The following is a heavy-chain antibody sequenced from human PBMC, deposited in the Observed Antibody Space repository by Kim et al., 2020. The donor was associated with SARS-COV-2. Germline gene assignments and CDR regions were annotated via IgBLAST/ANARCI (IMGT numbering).Heavy chain of an antibody. CDR3: ASHFRGTSIRFLGLCQFDE. J-gene: IGHJ4*02. CDR2: VYYTGST. V-gene: IGHV4-39*01. CDR1: GASISSSGYY. Sequence: SETLSLTCTVSGASISSSGYYWGWIRQPPGKGLEWIGSVYYTGSTYYNPSLKSRVTISVDTSKNQFSLKLSSVTAADTAVYYCASHFRGTSIRFLGLCQFDEWGQGTLVTVSS. D-gene: IGHD2-2*01.